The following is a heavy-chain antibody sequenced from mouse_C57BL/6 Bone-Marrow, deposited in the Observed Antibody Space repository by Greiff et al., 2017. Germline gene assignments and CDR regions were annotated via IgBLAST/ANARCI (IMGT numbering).Heavy chain of an antibody. D-gene: IGHD1-1*01. CDR1: GYSFTGYY. CDR3: AREGCSSLFAY. J-gene: IGHJ3*01. Sequence: VQLKESGPELVKPGASVKISCKASGYSFTGYYMNWVKQSPEKSLEWIGEINPSTGGTTYNQKFKAKATLTVDKSSSTAYMQLKSLTSEDSAVYYCAREGCSSLFAYGGQGNLVTVSA. V-gene: IGHV1-42*01. CDR2: INPSTGGT.